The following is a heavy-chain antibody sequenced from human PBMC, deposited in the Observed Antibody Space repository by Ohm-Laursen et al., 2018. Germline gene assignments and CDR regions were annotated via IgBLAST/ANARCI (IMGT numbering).Heavy chain of an antibody. CDR2: ISDSGGST. CDR1: GFTFRTYA. Sequence: SLRLSCSASGFTFRTYAMSWVRQAPGKGLEWVSTISDSGGSTYYADSVKGRFTISRDNSKNTLFLQMNTLRAEDTAVYYCARCYFDSSDYFPYDHWGQGTLVTVSS. CDR3: ARCYFDSSDYFPYDH. V-gene: IGHV3-23*01. J-gene: IGHJ4*02. D-gene: IGHD3-22*01.